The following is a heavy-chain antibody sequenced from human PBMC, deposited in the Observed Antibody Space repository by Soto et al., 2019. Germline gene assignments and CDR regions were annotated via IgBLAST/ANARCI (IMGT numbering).Heavy chain of an antibody. V-gene: IGHV1-46*01. J-gene: IGHJ3*02. D-gene: IGHD2-15*01. CDR3: ARDHAPGGAFDI. CDR2: INPSGGST. Sequence: ASVKVSCKASGYTFTSYYMHWVRQAPGQGLEWMRIINPSGGSTSYAQKFQGRVTMTRDTSTSTVYMELSSLRSEDTAVYYCARDHAPGGAFDIWGQGTMVTVSS. CDR1: GYTFTSYY.